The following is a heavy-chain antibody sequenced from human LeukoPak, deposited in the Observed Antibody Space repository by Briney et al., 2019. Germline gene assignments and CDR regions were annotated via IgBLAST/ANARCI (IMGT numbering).Heavy chain of an antibody. CDR2: IYQSGST. Sequence: SETLSLTCAVSGGSISSSNWWSWVRQPPGKGLEWIGEIYQSGSTNYNPSLKSRVTISLDKSKNQFSLKLKSVTAADTAVYYCARGMIRGVDFDYWGQGTLVTVSS. D-gene: IGHD3-10*01. J-gene: IGHJ4*02. V-gene: IGHV4-4*02. CDR3: ARGMIRGVDFDY. CDR1: GGSISSSNW.